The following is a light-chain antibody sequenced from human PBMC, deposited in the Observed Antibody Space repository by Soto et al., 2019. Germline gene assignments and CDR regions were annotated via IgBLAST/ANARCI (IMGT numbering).Light chain of an antibody. J-gene: IGLJ1*01. CDR2: GDN. Sequence: QSLRPHPPSVSGAPGQRLSISSTGTTSNIGAPYDVHWYQHLPGTAPKLLIYGDNNRPSGVPDRFSGSKSGSSASLAITRVQAEDEADYYCQSYDISLHNYVFGTGTKVTAL. CDR1: TSNIGAPYD. V-gene: IGLV1-40*01. CDR3: QSYDISLHNYV.